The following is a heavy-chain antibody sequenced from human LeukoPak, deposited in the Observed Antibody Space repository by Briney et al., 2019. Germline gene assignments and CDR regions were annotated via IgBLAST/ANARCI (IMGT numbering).Heavy chain of an antibody. CDR2: INHSGST. Sequence: SETLSLTCAVYGGSFSGYYWSWIRQPPGKGLEWIGEINHSGSTNYNPSLKSRVTISVDTSKNQFSLKLSSVTAADTAVYYCASKPYYYGSGSLTSNCFDPWGQGTLVTVSS. CDR3: ASKPYYYGSGSLTSNCFDP. V-gene: IGHV4-34*01. CDR1: GGSFSGYY. J-gene: IGHJ5*02. D-gene: IGHD3-10*01.